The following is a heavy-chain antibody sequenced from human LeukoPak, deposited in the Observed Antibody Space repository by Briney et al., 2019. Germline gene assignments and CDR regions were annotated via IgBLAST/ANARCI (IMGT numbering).Heavy chain of an antibody. Sequence: PGGSLRLSCAPSGFTFSNYGMHWVRQAPGKGLEWVAFILYDGGNKYYADSVKGRFTISRDNSKNTLYLQMNSLRAEDTAVYYCANGGALYTSSSKWGQGTLVTVSS. V-gene: IGHV3-30*02. CDR2: ILYDGGNK. D-gene: IGHD6-6*01. CDR3: ANGGALYTSSSK. J-gene: IGHJ4*02. CDR1: GFTFSNYG.